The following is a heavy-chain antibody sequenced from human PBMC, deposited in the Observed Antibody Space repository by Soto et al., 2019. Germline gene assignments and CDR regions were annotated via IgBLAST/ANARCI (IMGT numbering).Heavy chain of an antibody. V-gene: IGHV1-2*04. CDR1: GYTFTGYY. D-gene: IGHD3-10*01. CDR3: ARGGVFFFAAPTNPFDY. Sequence: ASVKVSCKASGYTFTGYYMHWVRQAPGQGLEWMGWINPNSGGTNYAQKFQGWVTMTRDTSISTAYMELSRLRSDATAVYYCARGGVFFFAAPTNPFDYWGQGTLVTVSS. CDR2: INPNSGGT. J-gene: IGHJ4*02.